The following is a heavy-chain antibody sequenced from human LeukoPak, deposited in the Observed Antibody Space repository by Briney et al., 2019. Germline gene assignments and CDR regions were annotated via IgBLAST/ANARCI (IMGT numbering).Heavy chain of an antibody. CDR1: GGSISSGDYY. CDR3: ARDNSLGGAFDI. CDR2: IYYSGST. D-gene: IGHD4-23*01. Sequence: SETLSLTCTVSGGSISSGDYYWSWIRQPPGKGLEWIGYIYYSGSTYYNPSLKSRVTISVDTSKNQFSLKLSSVTAADTAVYYCARDNSLGGAFDIWGQGTMVTVSS. J-gene: IGHJ3*02. V-gene: IGHV4-30-4*08.